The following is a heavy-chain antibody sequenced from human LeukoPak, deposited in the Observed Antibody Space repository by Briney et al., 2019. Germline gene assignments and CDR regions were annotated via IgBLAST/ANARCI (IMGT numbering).Heavy chain of an antibody. Sequence: PSETLSLTCTVSGGSISSYYWSWIRQPPGKGLEWIGYIYYSGSNNYNPSLKSRVTISVDTSKNQFSLKLSSVTAADTAVYYCARGKDYVPPYYFDYWGQGTLVTVSS. CDR3: ARGKDYVPPYYFDY. CDR1: GGSISSYY. V-gene: IGHV4-59*01. J-gene: IGHJ4*02. D-gene: IGHD4-17*01. CDR2: IYYSGSN.